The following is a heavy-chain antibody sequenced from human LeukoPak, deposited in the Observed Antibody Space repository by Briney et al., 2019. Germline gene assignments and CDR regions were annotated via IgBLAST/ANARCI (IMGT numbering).Heavy chain of an antibody. CDR2: IYSGGTT. CDR3: ARVDTVMAYYFDL. J-gene: IGHJ4*01. V-gene: IGHV3-53*04. D-gene: IGHD5-18*01. Sequence: QPGGSLTLSCAASGFTFSSYAMTWVRQAPGKGLEWVSTIYSGGTTYYADSVMGRFTISRHNSRNTLYLQMDSLRAEDTAVYYCARVDTVMAYYFDLWGQGTLVTVSS. CDR1: GFTFSSYA.